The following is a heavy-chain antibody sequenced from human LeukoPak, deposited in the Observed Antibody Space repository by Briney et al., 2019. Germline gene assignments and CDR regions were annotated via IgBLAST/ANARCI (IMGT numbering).Heavy chain of an antibody. Sequence: ASVMVSCKVSGYTLTELSMHWVRQAPGKGLEWMGGFDPEDGETIYAQKFQGRVTMTEDTSTDTAYMELSSLRSEDTAVYYCATDRMGATGFDYWGQGTLVTVSS. J-gene: IGHJ4*02. CDR1: GYTLTELS. CDR2: FDPEDGET. D-gene: IGHD1-26*01. V-gene: IGHV1-24*01. CDR3: ATDRMGATGFDY.